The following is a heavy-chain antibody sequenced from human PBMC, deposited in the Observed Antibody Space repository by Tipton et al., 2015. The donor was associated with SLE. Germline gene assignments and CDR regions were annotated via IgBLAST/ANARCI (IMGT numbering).Heavy chain of an antibody. J-gene: IGHJ4*02. Sequence: TLSLTCTVSGFTFTNAWMSWVRQAPGKGLEWVGRIKSKADGGTTDYVAPVKGRFTMSRDDSKKTLYLQMNSLKTEDTAVYYCIPRGYSGYWGQGTLVTVSS. D-gene: IGHD5-12*01. CDR2: IKSKADGGTT. CDR3: IPRGYSGY. V-gene: IGHV3-15*01. CDR1: GFTFTNAW.